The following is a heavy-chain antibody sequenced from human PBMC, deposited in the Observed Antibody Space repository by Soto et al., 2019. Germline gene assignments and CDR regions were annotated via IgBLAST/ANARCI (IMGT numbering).Heavy chain of an antibody. CDR1: GFTVSSNY. CDR2: IYSGGST. CDR3: ARVGVLMVYASVPRGDENAY. D-gene: IGHD2-8*01. J-gene: IGHJ4*02. Sequence: EVQLVESGGGLVQPGGSLRLSCAASGFTVSSNYMSWVRQAPGKGLEWVSVIYSGGSTYYADSVKGRFTISRDNSKNTLYLQMNSLRAEDTAVYYCARVGVLMVYASVPRGDENAYWGQGTLVTVSS. V-gene: IGHV3-66*01.